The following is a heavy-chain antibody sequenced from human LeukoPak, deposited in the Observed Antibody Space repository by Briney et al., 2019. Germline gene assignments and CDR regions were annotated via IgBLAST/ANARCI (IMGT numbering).Heavy chain of an antibody. CDR2: INPNSGGT. J-gene: IGHJ4*02. CDR1: GYTFTGYY. CDR3: ATARDRNSVYSSLDY. D-gene: IGHD5/OR15-5a*01. V-gene: IGHV1-2*02. Sequence: ASVKVSCKASGYTFTGYYMHWVRQAPGQGLVWMGWINPNSGGTNYAQKFQGRVTMTRDTSISTAYMELTSLRSDDTAVYYCATARDRNSVYSSLDYWGQGTLVTVSS.